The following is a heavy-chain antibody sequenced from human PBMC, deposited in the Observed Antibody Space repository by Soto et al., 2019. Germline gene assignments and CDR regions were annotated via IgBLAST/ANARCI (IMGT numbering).Heavy chain of an antibody. Sequence: GGSLRLSCAGSGFTLSDHYIDWVRQAPGKGLEWVSSISSSSSYIYYADSVKGRFTISRDNAKNSLYLQMNSLRAEDTAVYYCARDSHGMDVWGQGTTVTVSS. J-gene: IGHJ6*02. CDR2: ISSSSSYI. V-gene: IGHV3-21*01. CDR1: GFTLSDHY. CDR3: ARDSHGMDV.